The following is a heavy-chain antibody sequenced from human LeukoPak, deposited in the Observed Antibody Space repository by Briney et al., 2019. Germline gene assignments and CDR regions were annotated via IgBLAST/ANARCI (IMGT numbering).Heavy chain of an antibody. CDR3: ATTVTAGTYRYFQH. CDR2: INAGSGNT. J-gene: IGHJ1*01. V-gene: IGHV1-3*01. CDR1: GYIFTTYA. D-gene: IGHD4-17*01. Sequence: ASVKVSCKASGYIFTTYAMHWVRQAPGQRLEWMGWINAGSGNTKYSQKFQGRVTITRDTSASTAYMELSSLRSEDTAVYYCATTVTAGTYRYFQHWGQGTLVTVSS.